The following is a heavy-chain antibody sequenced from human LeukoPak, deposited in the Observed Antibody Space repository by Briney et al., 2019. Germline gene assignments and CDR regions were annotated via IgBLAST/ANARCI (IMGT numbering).Heavy chain of an antibody. CDR1: GGSFSGYY. V-gene: IGHV4-34*01. J-gene: IGHJ4*02. D-gene: IGHD2-15*01. CDR3: AKEGRCSGGSCYLSY. Sequence: SETLSLTCAVYGGSFSGYYWSWIRQPPGKGLEWIGEINHSGSTNYNPSLKSRVTISVDTSKNQFSLKLSSVTAAGTAVYYCAKEGRCSGGSCYLSYWGQGTLVTVSS. CDR2: INHSGST.